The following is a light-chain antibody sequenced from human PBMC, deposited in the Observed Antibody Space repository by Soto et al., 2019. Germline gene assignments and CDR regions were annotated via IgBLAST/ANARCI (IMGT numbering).Light chain of an antibody. J-gene: IGLJ1*01. CDR3: SSYAGSLYV. CDR2: EVS. Sequence: QSALTQPPSASGSPGQSVTISCTGTSSDVGGYNYVSWYQQHPGKAPELMIYEVSKRPSGVPDRFSGSKSGNTASLTVSGLQAEDEADYYCSSYAGSLYVFGTGTKVTVL. V-gene: IGLV2-8*01. CDR1: SSDVGGYNY.